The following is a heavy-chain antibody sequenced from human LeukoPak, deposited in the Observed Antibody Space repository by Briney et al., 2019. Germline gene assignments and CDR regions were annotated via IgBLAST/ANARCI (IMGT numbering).Heavy chain of an antibody. V-gene: IGHV1-2*02. CDR1: GYTFTGYY. J-gene: IGHJ4*02. CDR3: ARGGGSAAGVFDY. D-gene: IGHD6-13*01. Sequence: GASVKVSCKASGYTFTGYYLHWVRQAPGQGLEWMGWINPNSGDTNYARKFQGRVTMTRDTSISTAYMELRRLRSDDTAVYYCARGGGSAAGVFDYWGQGTLVSVSS. CDR2: INPNSGDT.